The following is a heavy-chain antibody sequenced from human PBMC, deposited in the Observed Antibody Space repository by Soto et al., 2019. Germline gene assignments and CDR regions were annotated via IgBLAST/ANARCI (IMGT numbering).Heavy chain of an antibody. CDR2: VGGRGVKT. V-gene: IGHV3-23*01. CDR3: AKDRLLAACLLLYFDS. Sequence: VGSLRLSCAASWFTFDNYAMSWVRQAPGKGLEWVSSVGGRGVKTFYADSVKGRFTISRDNSKNTVYLEMNGLRAEDSATYYCAKDRLLAACLLLYFDSWGQGTPVTVSS. CDR1: WFTFDNYA. D-gene: IGHD6-25*01. J-gene: IGHJ4*02.